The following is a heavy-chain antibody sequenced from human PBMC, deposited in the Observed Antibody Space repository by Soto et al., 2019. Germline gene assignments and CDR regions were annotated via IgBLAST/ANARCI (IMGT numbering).Heavy chain of an antibody. D-gene: IGHD3-10*01. CDR2: FDPEDGET. J-gene: IGHJ5*02. CDR3: GRGVGSGSYYNQYNWFDP. V-gene: IGHV1-24*01. Sequence: ASVKVSCKVSGYILTELSMHWVRQAPGEGLEWMGRFDPEDGETIYAQKFQGRVTMTEDTSTDTANMELRSLISEDTAVYYCGRGVGSGSYYNQYNWFDPWGQGTLVTVSS. CDR1: GYILTELS.